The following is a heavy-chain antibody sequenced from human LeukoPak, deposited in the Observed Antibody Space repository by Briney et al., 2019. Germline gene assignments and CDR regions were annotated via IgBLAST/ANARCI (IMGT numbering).Heavy chain of an antibody. V-gene: IGHV3-30*03. D-gene: IGHD2-2*01. Sequence: GGSLRLSCAASGFTFSSYGMHWVRQAPGKGLEWVAVISYDGSNKYYADSVKGRFTISRDNSKNTLYLQMNSLRAEDTAVYYCARAVSVPATLFRVRGYFDYWGQGTLVTVSS. CDR1: GFTFSSYG. J-gene: IGHJ4*02. CDR2: ISYDGSNK. CDR3: ARAVSVPATLFRVRGYFDY.